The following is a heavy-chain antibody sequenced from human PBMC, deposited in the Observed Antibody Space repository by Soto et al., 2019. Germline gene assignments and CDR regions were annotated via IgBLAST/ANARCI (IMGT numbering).Heavy chain of an antibody. CDR3: SKEYYDSSRYYECARTWLGYDWFGP. J-gene: IGHJ5*02. CDR1: GDSVSSNGAA. Sequence: SQTLSLTCAISGDSVSSNGAAWNWIRQSPSRGLEWLGRTYYRSKWYNDYAVSVKSRITINPDTSKNQFSLQLNSVTPEDTVVYYSSKEYYDSSRYYECARTWLGYDWFGPWGQGTRVAVGS. D-gene: IGHD3-22*01. CDR2: TYYRSKWYN. V-gene: IGHV6-1*01.